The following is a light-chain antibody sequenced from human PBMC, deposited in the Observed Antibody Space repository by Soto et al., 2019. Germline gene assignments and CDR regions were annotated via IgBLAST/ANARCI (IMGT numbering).Light chain of an antibody. Sequence: QSALTQPASVSGSPGQSIAISCTGTSSDVGSHNHVSWYQQYPGKAPKLIIYEVSNRPSGVSARFSGSKFGSTASLTISGLQAEDEAEYYCNSLSADASSYFFGPGTKVTVL. J-gene: IGLJ1*01. V-gene: IGLV2-14*01. CDR3: NSLSADASSYF. CDR2: EVS. CDR1: SSDVGSHNH.